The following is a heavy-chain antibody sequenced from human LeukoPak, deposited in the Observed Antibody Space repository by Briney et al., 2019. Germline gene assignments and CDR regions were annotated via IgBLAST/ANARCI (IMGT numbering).Heavy chain of an antibody. V-gene: IGHV3-23*01. D-gene: IGHD3-22*01. CDR2: MTGSGDFT. CDR3: ANPDSSGFYLSIRFDF. J-gene: IGHJ4*02. Sequence: GGSLRLSCTTSGFTFSSYAMSWVRQAPGKGLEWVSTMTGSGDFTYYADSVKGRFTVPRANSKNTLYLHMSSLRAEDTAIYYCANPDSSGFYLSIRFDFWGQGTLVTVSS. CDR1: GFTFSSYA.